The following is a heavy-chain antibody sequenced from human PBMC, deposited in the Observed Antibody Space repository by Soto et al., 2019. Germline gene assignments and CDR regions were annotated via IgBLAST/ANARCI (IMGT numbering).Heavy chain of an antibody. CDR1: GFTFSSYS. J-gene: IGHJ5*02. CDR2: ISSSSSYI. V-gene: IGHV3-21*01. CDR3: ARAPLYSGYDYWFDP. Sequence: EVQLVESGGGLVKPGGSLRLSCAASGFTFSSYSMNWVRQAPGKGLEWVSSISSSSSYIYYADSVKGRFTISRDNAKNSLYLQMNSLRAEDTAVYYCARAPLYSGYDYWFDPWGQGTLVTVSS. D-gene: IGHD5-12*01.